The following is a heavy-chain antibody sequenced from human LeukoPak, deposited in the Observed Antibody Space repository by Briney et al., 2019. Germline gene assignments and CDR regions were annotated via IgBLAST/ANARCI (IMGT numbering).Heavy chain of an antibody. CDR3: ARGYGSGTDY. D-gene: IGHD3-10*01. CDR1: GGSFSGYY. V-gene: IGHV4-34*01. J-gene: IGHJ4*02. CDR2: INHSGST. Sequence: SETLSLTCAVYGGSFSGYYWSWIRQPPGKGLEWIGEINHSGSTNYNPSLKSRVTMSVDTSKNQFSLKLSSVTAADTAVYYCARGYGSGTDYWGQGTLVTVSS.